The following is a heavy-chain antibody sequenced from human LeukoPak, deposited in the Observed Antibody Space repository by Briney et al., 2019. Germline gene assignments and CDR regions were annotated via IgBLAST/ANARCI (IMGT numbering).Heavy chain of an antibody. J-gene: IGHJ4*02. CDR3: EREWQQLVPGSSYFDY. Sequence: GGSLRLSCAASGFTFSRYWMSWVRQAPGKGLEWVANIKQDGSEKYYVDSVKGRFTISRDNAKNSLYLQMNSLRAEDTAVYYCEREWQQLVPGSSYFDYWGQGTLVTVSS. CDR1: GFTFSRYW. V-gene: IGHV3-7*01. CDR2: IKQDGSEK. D-gene: IGHD6-13*01.